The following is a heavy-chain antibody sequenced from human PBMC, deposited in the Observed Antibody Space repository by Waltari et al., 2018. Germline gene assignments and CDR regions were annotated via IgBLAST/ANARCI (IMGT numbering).Heavy chain of an antibody. CDR1: GGSISRSRYY. J-gene: IGHJ5*02. V-gene: IGHV4-39*01. Sequence: QLQLQESGPGLVKPSETLSPTCTVPGGSISRSRYYWGWLRQPPGKGREWIGSIYYSGSTYYNPSLKSRVTISVDTSKNQFSLKLSSVTAADTAVYYCARHPRRGVRAQYSPYNWFDPWGQGTLVTVSS. CDR3: ARHPRRGVRAQYSPYNWFDP. D-gene: IGHD3-10*01. CDR2: IYYSGST.